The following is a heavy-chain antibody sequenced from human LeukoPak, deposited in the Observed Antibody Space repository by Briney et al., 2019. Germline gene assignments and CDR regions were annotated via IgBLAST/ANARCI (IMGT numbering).Heavy chain of an antibody. CDR1: GGSISSGGYS. V-gene: IGHV4-30-2*01. Sequence: SQTLPLTCAVSGGSISSGGYSWSWIRQPPGKGLEWIGYIYHSGSTYYNPSLKSRVTISVDTSKNQFSLKLSSVTAADTAVYYCARAVVRGVNIDYWGQGTLVTVSS. CDR2: IYHSGST. CDR3: ARAVVRGVNIDY. D-gene: IGHD3-10*01. J-gene: IGHJ4*02.